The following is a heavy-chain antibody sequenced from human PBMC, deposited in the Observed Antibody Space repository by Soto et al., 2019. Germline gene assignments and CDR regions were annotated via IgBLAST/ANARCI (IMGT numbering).Heavy chain of an antibody. CDR3: ETLPRFCTNGVCQTDAFDI. V-gene: IGHV1-24*01. CDR2: FDPEDGET. J-gene: IGHJ3*02. CDR1: GYTLTELS. Sequence: ASVKVSCKVSGYTLTELSMHWVRQAPGKGLEWMGGFDPEDGETIYAQKFQGRVTMTEDTSTDTAYMELSSMRYEDTAEYYCETLPRFCTNGVCQTDAFDIWGQGTMVTVSS. D-gene: IGHD2-8*01.